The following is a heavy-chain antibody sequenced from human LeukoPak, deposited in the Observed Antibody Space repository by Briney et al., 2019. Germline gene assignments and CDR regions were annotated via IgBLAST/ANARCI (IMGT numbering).Heavy chain of an antibody. CDR3: ARSLDDIVVVPAAGN. V-gene: IGHV3-23*01. Sequence: GGSLRLSCAASGFTFSSYAMSWVRQAPGKGLEWVSAISGSGGSTYYADSVKGRFTISRDNSKNTLYLQMNSLRAEDTAVYYCARSLDDIVVVPAAGNWGQGTLVTVSS. CDR2: ISGSGGST. CDR1: GFTFSSYA. D-gene: IGHD2-2*01. J-gene: IGHJ4*02.